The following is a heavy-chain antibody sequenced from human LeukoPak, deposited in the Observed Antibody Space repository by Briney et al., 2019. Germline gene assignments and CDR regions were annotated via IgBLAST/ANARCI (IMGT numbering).Heavy chain of an antibody. Sequence: LETLSLTCAVYGRSFSGYYWSWIRQPPGKGLEWIGEINHSGSTNYNPSLKSRVTISVDTSKNQFSLKLSSVTAADTAVYYCARVRRNYCSSTSCYRYYYYMDVWGKGTTVTISS. CDR2: INHSGST. CDR3: ARVRRNYCSSTSCYRYYYYMDV. J-gene: IGHJ6*03. CDR1: GRSFSGYY. V-gene: IGHV4-34*01. D-gene: IGHD2-2*01.